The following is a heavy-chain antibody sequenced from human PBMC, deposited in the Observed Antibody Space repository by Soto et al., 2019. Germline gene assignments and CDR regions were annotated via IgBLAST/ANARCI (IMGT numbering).Heavy chain of an antibody. CDR3: ARHGCSGGSCYPFFL. V-gene: IGHV4-39*01. Sequence: SETLSLTCTVSGGSISSSSYYWGWIRQPPGKGLEWIGSIYYSGSTYYNPSLKSRVTISVDTSKNQFSLKLSSVTAADTAVYYCARHGCSGGSCYPFFLWGQGTLVTVSS. CDR2: IYYSGST. D-gene: IGHD2-15*01. CDR1: GGSISSSSYY. J-gene: IGHJ4*02.